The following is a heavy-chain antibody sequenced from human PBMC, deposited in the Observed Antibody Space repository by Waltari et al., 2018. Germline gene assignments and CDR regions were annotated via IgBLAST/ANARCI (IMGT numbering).Heavy chain of an antibody. CDR2: LETEDGET. D-gene: IGHD2-2*01. CDR3: ATESPYCSSTSCSFDY. Sequence: QVQLVQSGAEVKKPGASVKVSCKVSGYTLTELSMHWVRQAPGKGLEWMGGLETEDGETIYAQKFQGRVTMTEDTSTDTAYMELSSLRSEDTAVYYCATESPYCSSTSCSFDYWGQGTLVTVSS. CDR1: GYTLTELS. V-gene: IGHV1-24*01. J-gene: IGHJ4*02.